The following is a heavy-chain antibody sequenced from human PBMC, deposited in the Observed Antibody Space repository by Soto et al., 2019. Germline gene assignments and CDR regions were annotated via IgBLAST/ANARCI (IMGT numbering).Heavy chain of an antibody. CDR3: AGYSNTWSKYVKH. V-gene: IGHV4-34*01. CDR1: GGSFGGYC. J-gene: IGHJ1*01. D-gene: IGHD6-13*01. Sequence: SETLSLTRAVSGGSFGGYCWSWIRQTPGERLEWVGDICHGGGANYNPSLKSRVSFSMDPSKNQFSLKLNSVMAADTAVYYCAGYSNTWSKYVKHWGRGSLVT. CDR2: ICHGGGA.